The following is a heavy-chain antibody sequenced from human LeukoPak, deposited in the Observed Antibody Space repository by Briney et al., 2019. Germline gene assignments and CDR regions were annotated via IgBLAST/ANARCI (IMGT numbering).Heavy chain of an antibody. J-gene: IGHJ4*02. CDR3: ARGYYDFWSGYFDY. V-gene: IGHV4-59*01. D-gene: IGHD3-3*01. CDR1: GGSISSYY. CDR2: IYYSGST. Sequence: SETLSLTCTVSGGSISSYYWSWIRQPPGKGLEWIGYIYYSGSTNYNPSLKSRVTISVDTSRNQFSLKLSSVTAADTAVYYCARGYYDFWSGYFDYWGQGTLVTVSS.